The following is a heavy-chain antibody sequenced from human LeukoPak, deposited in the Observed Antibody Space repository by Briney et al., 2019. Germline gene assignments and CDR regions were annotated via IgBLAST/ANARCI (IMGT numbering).Heavy chain of an antibody. J-gene: IGHJ6*02. Sequence: GASVKVSCKASGYTFTGYYMHWVRQAPGQGLEWMGWINPNSGGTNYAQKFQGRVTMTRDTSISTAYMELSRPRSDDTAVYYCARDRVLLWFGEGAYGMDVWGQGTTVTVSS. CDR2: INPNSGGT. CDR1: GYTFTGYY. D-gene: IGHD3-10*01. V-gene: IGHV1-2*02. CDR3: ARDRVLLWFGEGAYGMDV.